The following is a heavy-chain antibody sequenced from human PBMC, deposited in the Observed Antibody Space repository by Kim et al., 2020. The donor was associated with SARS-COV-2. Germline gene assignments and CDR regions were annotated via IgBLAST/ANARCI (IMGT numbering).Heavy chain of an antibody. J-gene: IGHJ4*02. CDR3: TTDPVADSGLTY. CDR2: IKSKTDGGTT. Sequence: GGSLRLSCAASGFTFSNAWMSWVRQAPGKGLEWVGRIKSKTDGGTTDYAAPVKGRFTISRDDSKNTLYLQMNSLKTEDTAVYYCTTDPVADSGLTYWGQGTLVTVSS. CDR1: GFTFSNAW. D-gene: IGHD6-19*01. V-gene: IGHV3-15*01.